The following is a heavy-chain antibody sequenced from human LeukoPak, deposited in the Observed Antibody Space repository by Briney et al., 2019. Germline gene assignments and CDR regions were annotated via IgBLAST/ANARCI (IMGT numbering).Heavy chain of an antibody. CDR1: GFTFGDYS. Sequence: GGTLRLSCAASGFTFGDYSMHWVRQAPGKGLEWVSGISWNSGSIGYADSVKGRFTISRDNAKNSLYLQMNSLRAEDTALYYCAKVMRRSGSYYYDYWGQGTLVTVSS. J-gene: IGHJ4*02. CDR3: AKVMRRSGSYYYDY. D-gene: IGHD3-10*01. V-gene: IGHV3-9*01. CDR2: ISWNSGSI.